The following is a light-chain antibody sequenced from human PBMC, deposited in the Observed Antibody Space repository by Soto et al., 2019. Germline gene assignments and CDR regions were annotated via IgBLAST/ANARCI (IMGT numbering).Light chain of an antibody. V-gene: IGLV1-40*01. J-gene: IGLJ2*01. CDR1: SSNIGAGYV. CDR3: QSYDSSLSGSV. Sequence: QSVLTQPPSVSGAPGQRVTISCTGSSSNIGAGYVVHWYQQLPGTAPKLLIYGNSNRPSGVPDRFSGSKSGTSASLAITGLQAEDEADYYCQSYDSSLSGSVFGGGTKVTVI. CDR2: GNS.